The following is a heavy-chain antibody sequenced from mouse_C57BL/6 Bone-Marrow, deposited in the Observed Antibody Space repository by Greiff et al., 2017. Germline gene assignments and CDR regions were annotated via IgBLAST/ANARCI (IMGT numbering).Heavy chain of an antibody. CDR1: GYTFTSYW. Sequence: QVQLQQPGAELVKPGASVKLSCKASGYTFTSYWMHWVKQRPGQGLEWIGMIHPNSGSTNYNEKFKSKATLTVDKSSSTAYMQLGRLTSEDSAVYDCAREGGYSNPYYAMDYGGQGTSVTVSS. D-gene: IGHD2-5*01. V-gene: IGHV1-64*01. J-gene: IGHJ4*01. CDR3: AREGGYSNPYYAMDY. CDR2: IHPNSGST.